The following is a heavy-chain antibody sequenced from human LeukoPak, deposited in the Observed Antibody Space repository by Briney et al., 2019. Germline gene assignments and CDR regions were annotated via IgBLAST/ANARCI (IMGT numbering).Heavy chain of an antibody. CDR1: GGSISSYY. CDR2: IYYSGST. CDR3: ASSGWYDAFDI. V-gene: IGHV4-59*01. D-gene: IGHD6-19*01. J-gene: IGHJ3*02. Sequence: SETLSLTCTVSGGSISSYYWSCIRQPPGKGLEWIGYIYYSGSTNYNPSLKSRVTISVDTSKNQFSLKLSSVTAADTAVYYCASSGWYDAFDIWGQGTMVTVSS.